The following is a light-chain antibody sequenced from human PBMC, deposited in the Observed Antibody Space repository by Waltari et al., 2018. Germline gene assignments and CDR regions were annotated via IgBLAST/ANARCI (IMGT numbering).Light chain of an antibody. Sequence: DIVLTQSPGTLSLSPGERATLSCRASQTVGKYLVWYQQKLGQAPRLLSYDASIRATRIPDRFSGGGSGTDFSLTISRLEPEDSAVYYCQKYVNLPATFGQGTKVEI. CDR1: QTVGKY. V-gene: IGKV3-20*01. CDR2: DAS. J-gene: IGKJ1*01. CDR3: QKYVNLPAT.